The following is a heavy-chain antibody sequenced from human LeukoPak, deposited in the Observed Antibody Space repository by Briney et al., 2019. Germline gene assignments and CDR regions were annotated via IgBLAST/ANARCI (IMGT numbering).Heavy chain of an antibody. CDR2: ISYDGSNK. D-gene: IGHD3-3*01. CDR3: AREPLGFGVVTLDY. Sequence: PGRSLRLSCAASGFTFSSYAMHWVRQAPGKGLEWVAVISYDGSNKYYADSVKGRFTISRDNSKNTLYLQVNSLRAEDTAVYYCAREPLGFGVVTLDYWGQGTLVTVSS. CDR1: GFTFSSYA. V-gene: IGHV3-30-3*01. J-gene: IGHJ4*02.